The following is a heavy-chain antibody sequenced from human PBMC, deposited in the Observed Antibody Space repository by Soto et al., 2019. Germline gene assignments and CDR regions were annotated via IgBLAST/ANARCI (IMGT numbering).Heavy chain of an antibody. D-gene: IGHD5-18*01. CDR3: AKNPGYSYGHYYFDY. CDR1: GFTFSSYA. V-gene: IGHV3-23*01. CDR2: ISGSGGST. J-gene: IGHJ4*02. Sequence: EVQLLESGGGLVQPGGSLRLSCAASGFTFSSYAMSWVRQAPGKGLEWVSAISGSGGSTYYADSVKGRFTISRDNSKNALYLQMNSLRAEDTAVYYCAKNPGYSYGHYYFDYWGQGTLVTVSS.